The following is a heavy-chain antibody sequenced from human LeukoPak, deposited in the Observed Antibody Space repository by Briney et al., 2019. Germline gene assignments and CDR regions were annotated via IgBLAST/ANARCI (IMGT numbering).Heavy chain of an antibody. V-gene: IGHV3-48*03. CDR3: AKEDAIIGFDC. D-gene: IGHD5-24*01. Sequence: GGSLRLSCAASGFTFSSYEMNWVRQAPGKGLEWVSYISSSGSTIYYADSVKGRFTISRDNAKNSLYLQMNSLTAEDTAIYYCAKEDAIIGFDCWGQGTLVTVSS. CDR1: GFTFSSYE. CDR2: ISSSGSTI. J-gene: IGHJ4*02.